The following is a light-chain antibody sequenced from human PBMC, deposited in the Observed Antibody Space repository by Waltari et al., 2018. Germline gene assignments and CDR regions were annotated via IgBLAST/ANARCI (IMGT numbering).Light chain of an antibody. J-gene: IGLJ3*02. Sequence: QSALTQPASVSGSPGQSITISCTGTSSDVGGYNYVSLYQQHPGKAPKLLIFDVSNRPSGVSNRFSGSKSGNTASLTISGLQAEDESDYYCCSFTSGSTWVFGGGTKLTVL. CDR3: CSFTSGSTWV. CDR1: SSDVGGYNY. V-gene: IGLV2-14*01. CDR2: DVS.